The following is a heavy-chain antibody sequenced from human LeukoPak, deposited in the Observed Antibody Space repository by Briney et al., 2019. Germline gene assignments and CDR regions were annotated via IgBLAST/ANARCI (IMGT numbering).Heavy chain of an antibody. CDR1: GGSISSGSYY. CDR2: IYTSGST. D-gene: IGHD5-12*01. CDR3: ARVESLVATRALGY. J-gene: IGHJ4*02. Sequence: SETLSLTCTVSGGSISSGSYYWSWIRQPAGKGLEWIGRIYTSGSTNYNPSLKSRVTISVDTSKNQFSLKLSSVTAADTAVYYCARVESLVATRALGYWGQGTLVTVSS. V-gene: IGHV4-61*02.